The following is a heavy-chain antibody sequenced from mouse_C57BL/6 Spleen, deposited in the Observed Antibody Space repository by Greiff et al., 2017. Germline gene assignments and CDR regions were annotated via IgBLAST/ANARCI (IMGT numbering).Heavy chain of an antibody. CDR3: GRHEGRYDYDRTWFAY. Sequence: VQLQQSGAELVKPGASVKLSCKASGYTFTEYTIHWVKQRSGQGLEWIGWFYPGSGSIKYNEKFKDKATLTAEKSSSTVYMELSRLTSEDSAVYFWGRHEGRYDYDRTWFAYWGQGTLVTVSA. V-gene: IGHV1-62-2*01. CDR1: GYTFTEYT. CDR2: FYPGSGSI. J-gene: IGHJ3*01. D-gene: IGHD2-4*01.